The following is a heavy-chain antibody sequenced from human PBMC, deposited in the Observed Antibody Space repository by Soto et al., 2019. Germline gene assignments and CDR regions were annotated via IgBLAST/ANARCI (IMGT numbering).Heavy chain of an antibody. D-gene: IGHD2-15*01. Sequence: PSETLSLTCTVSGGSISSYYWSWIRQPPGKGLEWIGYIYYSGSTNYNPSHKSRVTISVDTSKNQFSLKLSSVTAADTAVYYCAFDRYIVVVVAATQINWFDPWGQGTLVTVSS. CDR2: IYYSGST. CDR1: GGSISSYY. V-gene: IGHV4-59*08. CDR3: AFDRYIVVVVAATQINWFDP. J-gene: IGHJ5*02.